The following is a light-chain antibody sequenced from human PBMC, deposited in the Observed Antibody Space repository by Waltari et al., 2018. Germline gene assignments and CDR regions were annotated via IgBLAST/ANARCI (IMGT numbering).Light chain of an antibody. Sequence: ILMTQSPDSLGVSLSVTATLNSRSSPRVLYSSNNKHYITRFQQKPGQPPKLLISWASTRASGVPDRFSGSGSGTDFTLNISRLQAEDVAVYYCQPNLSPPLPFGPGTQVEIK. V-gene: IGKV4-1*01. CDR1: PRVLYSSNNKHY. J-gene: IGKJ3*01. CDR2: WAS. CDR3: QPNLSPPLP.